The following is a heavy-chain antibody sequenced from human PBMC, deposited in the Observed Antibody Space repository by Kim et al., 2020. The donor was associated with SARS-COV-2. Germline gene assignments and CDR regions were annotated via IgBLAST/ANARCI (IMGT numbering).Heavy chain of an antibody. V-gene: IGHV4-59*01. J-gene: IGHJ4*02. CDR1: GDSITGYY. Sequence: SETLSLTCSVSGDSITGYYWSWIRSPPGKGLEWIGYIHYTGRSYYNPSLKGRLIVSVDTSKNQFSLRLTSVTAADTAVYYCARHFGSGTYPLDYWGQGILVTVSS. CDR2: IHYTGRS. CDR3: ARHFGSGTYPLDY. D-gene: IGHD3-10*01.